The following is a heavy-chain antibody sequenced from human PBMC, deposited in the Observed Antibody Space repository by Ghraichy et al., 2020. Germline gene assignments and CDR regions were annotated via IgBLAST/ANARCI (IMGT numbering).Heavy chain of an antibody. J-gene: IGHJ4*02. CDR2: IKSKTDGGTT. CDR1: GFTFSNAW. Sequence: GSLRLSCAASGFTFSNAWMSWVRQAPGKGLEWVGLIKSKTDGGTTDYAAPVKGRFTISRDGSINTLYLQMNSLKTEDTAVYYCTTDFYDFWSGSDYWGQGTLVTVSS. V-gene: IGHV3-15*01. D-gene: IGHD3-3*01. CDR3: TTDFYDFWSGSDY.